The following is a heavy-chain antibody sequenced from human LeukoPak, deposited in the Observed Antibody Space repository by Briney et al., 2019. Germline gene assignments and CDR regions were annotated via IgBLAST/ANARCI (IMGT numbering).Heavy chain of an antibody. J-gene: IGHJ6*03. D-gene: IGHD2-2*02. Sequence: GSSVKVSCKASGGTFSSYAISWVRQAPGQGLEWMGGIIPILGTADYAQKFQGRVTITADESTSTAYMELSSLRSEDTAVYYCASRQPPYCSSTSCYKDYYYYYMDVWGKGTTVTVSS. CDR1: GGTFSSYA. V-gene: IGHV1-69*01. CDR2: IIPILGTA. CDR3: ASRQPPYCSSTSCYKDYYYYYMDV.